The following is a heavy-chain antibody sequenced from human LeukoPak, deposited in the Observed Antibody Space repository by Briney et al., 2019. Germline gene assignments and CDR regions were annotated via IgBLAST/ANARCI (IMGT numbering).Heavy chain of an antibody. J-gene: IGHJ5*02. D-gene: IGHD3-22*01. Sequence: SGPTLVKPTQTLTLTCTFSGFSLSTSGVGVGWIRQPPGKALEWLALIYWNDDKRYSPSLKSRLTITKDTSKNQVVLTMTNMDPVDTATYYCAHNHRVFSREVDYYDSSGYYSRKGWFDPWGQGTLVTVSS. CDR1: GFSLSTSGVG. CDR2: IYWNDDK. V-gene: IGHV2-5*01. CDR3: AHNHRVFSREVDYYDSSGYYSRKGWFDP.